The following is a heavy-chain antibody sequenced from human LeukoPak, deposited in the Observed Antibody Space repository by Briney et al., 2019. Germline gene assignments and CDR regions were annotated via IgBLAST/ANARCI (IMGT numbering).Heavy chain of an antibody. D-gene: IGHD6-13*01. CDR3: ARRRQAGREQLEY. J-gene: IGHJ4*02. Sequence: ASVKVSCKASGYTFTGYYMHWVRQAPGQGLEWMGWINPNSGGTNYAQKFQGRVTMTRDASISTAYMELSRLRSDDTAVYYCARRRQAGREQLEYWGQGTPVTVSS. CDR2: INPNSGGT. CDR1: GYTFTGYY. V-gene: IGHV1-2*02.